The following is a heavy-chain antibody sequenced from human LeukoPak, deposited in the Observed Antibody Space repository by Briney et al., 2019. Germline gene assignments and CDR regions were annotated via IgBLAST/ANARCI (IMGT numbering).Heavy chain of an antibody. J-gene: IGHJ6*02. CDR2: INPRGGGT. Sequence: ASVKVSCKASGYTFTSYHMHWVRQAPGQGLEWMGIINPRGGGTNYAQKFQGRVTITADESTSTAYMELSSLRSEDTAVYYCARALITMIVVVPSSYYYGMDVWGQGTTVTVSS. D-gene: IGHD3-22*01. V-gene: IGHV1-46*01. CDR3: ARALITMIVVVPSSYYYGMDV. CDR1: GYTFTSYH.